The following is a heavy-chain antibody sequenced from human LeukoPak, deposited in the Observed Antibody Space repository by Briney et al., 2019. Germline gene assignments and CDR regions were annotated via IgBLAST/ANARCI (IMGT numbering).Heavy chain of an antibody. CDR2: INPNSGGT. Sequence: ASVKVSCKASGYTFTGYYMHWVRQAPGQGLEWMGWINPNSGGTNYAQKFQGRVTMTRDTSISTAYMELSRLRSDDTAVYYCARELYDYVWGSYDPWGQGTLVTVSS. CDR3: ARELYDYVWGSYDP. CDR1: GYTFTGYY. D-gene: IGHD3-16*01. J-gene: IGHJ5*02. V-gene: IGHV1-2*02.